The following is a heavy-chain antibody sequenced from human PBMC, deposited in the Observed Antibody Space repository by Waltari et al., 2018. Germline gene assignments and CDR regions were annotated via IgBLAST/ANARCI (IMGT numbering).Heavy chain of an antibody. D-gene: IGHD3-22*01. J-gene: IGHJ5*02. CDR1: GGSISSSSYY. CDR3: ARQSYYYDSSGYVCWFDP. Sequence: QLQLQESGPGLVKPSETLSLTCTVSGGSISSSSYYWGWIRQPPGKGLEWIGSIYYRGSTYYNPSLKSRVTISVDTSKNQFSLKLSSVTAADTAVYYCARQSYYYDSSGYVCWFDPWGQGTLVTVSS. V-gene: IGHV4-39*01. CDR2: IYYRGST.